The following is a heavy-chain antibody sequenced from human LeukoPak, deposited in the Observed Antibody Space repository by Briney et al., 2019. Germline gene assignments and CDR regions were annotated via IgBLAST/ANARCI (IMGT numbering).Heavy chain of an antibody. V-gene: IGHV3-30-3*01. D-gene: IGHD2-2*02. J-gene: IGHJ5*02. CDR1: GFTFSSYA. CDR2: ISYDGSNK. CDR3: ARGPAYQLLYGWFDP. Sequence: SGGSLRLSCAASGFTFSSYAMHWVRQAPGKGLEWVAVISYDGSNKYYADSVKGRFTISRDNSKNTLYLQVNSLRAEDTAVYYCARGPAYQLLYGWFDPWGQGTLVTVSS.